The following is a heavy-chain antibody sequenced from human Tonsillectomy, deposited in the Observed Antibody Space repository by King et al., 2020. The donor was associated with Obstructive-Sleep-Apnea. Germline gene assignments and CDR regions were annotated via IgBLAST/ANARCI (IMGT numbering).Heavy chain of an antibody. CDR1: GFTFSSYA. CDR3: ARTDYGDYVIRY. D-gene: IGHD4-17*01. Sequence: VQLVESGGGVVQPGRSLRLSCAASGFTFSSYAMHWGRQAPGKGLEWVTVISYDGINKYYVDSVKGRFTISRDNSKNTVNVQMNSLRVEDTAVYYCARTDYGDYVIRYWGQGTLVTVSS. J-gene: IGHJ4*02. V-gene: IGHV3-30*04. CDR2: ISYDGINK.